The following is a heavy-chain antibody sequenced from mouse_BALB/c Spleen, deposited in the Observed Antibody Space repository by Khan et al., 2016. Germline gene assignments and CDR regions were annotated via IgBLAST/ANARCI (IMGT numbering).Heavy chain of an antibody. CDR1: GYSITSGYY. J-gene: IGHJ4*01. V-gene: IGHV3-6*02. CDR3: AVFYYCSHYYYYAMDY. D-gene: IGHD1-1*01. Sequence: EVQLQESGPGLVKPSQSLSLTCSVIGYSITSGYYWNWIRQFPGNKLEWMGYISYDGNNKYNPSLKNRITITRDKSKHQFFMKLNSVTTEDTATYYCAVFYYCSHYYYYAMDYCGQGTSVTVSS. CDR2: ISYDGNN.